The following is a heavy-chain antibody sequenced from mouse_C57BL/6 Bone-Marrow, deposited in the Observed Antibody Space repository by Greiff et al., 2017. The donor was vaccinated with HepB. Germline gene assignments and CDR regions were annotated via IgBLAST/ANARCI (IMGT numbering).Heavy chain of an antibody. J-gene: IGHJ1*03. CDR1: GFSLTSYG. CDR3: AKPPQLGHWYFDV. Sequence: QVQLKESGPGLVQPSQSLSITCTVSGFSLTSYGVHWVRQSPGKGLEWLGVIWRGGSTDYNAAFMSRLSITKDNSKSQVFFKMNSLQADDTAIYYCAKPPQLGHWYFDVWGTGTTVTVSS. D-gene: IGHD4-1*02. V-gene: IGHV2-5*01. CDR2: IWRGGST.